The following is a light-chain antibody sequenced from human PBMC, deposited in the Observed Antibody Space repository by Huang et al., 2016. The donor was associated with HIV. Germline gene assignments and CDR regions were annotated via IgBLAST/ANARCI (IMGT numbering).Light chain of an antibody. J-gene: IGKJ4*01. CDR3: MQSLQSLT. Sequence: DIVMTQSPLSLPVTPGESASISCRSSQSIVHDNGYSYLDWYLQQPGQSPQVLIYMASGRAPGSPDRFTGGGSGTNFTLEINRVDDEDVGTYYCMQSLQSLTFGGGTRLEIK. CDR2: MAS. CDR1: QSIVHDNGYSY. V-gene: IGKV2-28*01.